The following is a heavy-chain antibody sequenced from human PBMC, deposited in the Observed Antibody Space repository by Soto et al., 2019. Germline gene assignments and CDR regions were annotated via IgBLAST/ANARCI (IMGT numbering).Heavy chain of an antibody. CDR1: GCRFSGYS. V-gene: IGHV3-33*08. CDR3: ARSGSAAASLIDY. CDR2: ICYDGSNK. J-gene: IGHJ4*02. D-gene: IGHD6-13*01. Sequence: GGSLRLSCAACGCRFSGYSMNWVRQAPGKGLEWVSVICYDGSNKYYADSVKGRFTISRDNSKNTLYLQMNSLRAEDTAVYYWARSGSAAASLIDYWGQGTLVTVSS.